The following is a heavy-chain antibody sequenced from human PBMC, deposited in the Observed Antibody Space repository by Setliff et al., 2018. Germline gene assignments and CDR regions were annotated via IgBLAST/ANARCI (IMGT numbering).Heavy chain of an antibody. J-gene: IGHJ3*01. CDR1: GFTFSSYA. Sequence: LRLSCAASGFTFSSYAMSWVRQAPGKGLEWVSGLNDVGHNTYYADSVKGRFTISRDNSKNTLYLQINSLRAEDAAVYYCAKHVLSSGWPNDAFDFWGQGAMVTVSS. CDR2: LNDVGHNT. V-gene: IGHV3-23*01. D-gene: IGHD6-25*01. CDR3: AKHVLSSGWPNDAFDF.